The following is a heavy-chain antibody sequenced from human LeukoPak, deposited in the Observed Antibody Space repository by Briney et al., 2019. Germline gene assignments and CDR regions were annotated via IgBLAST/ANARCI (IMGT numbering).Heavy chain of an antibody. CDR1: GGSISSYY. J-gene: IGHJ4*02. Sequence: PSETLSLTCTVSGGSISSYYWSWIRQPPGKGLEWIGYIYYSGSTNFNPSLKSRVTISVDTSKNQFSLKLSSVTAADTAVYYCARGNVDIVATPFDYWGQGALVTVSS. D-gene: IGHD5-12*01. CDR2: IYYSGST. V-gene: IGHV4-59*12. CDR3: ARGNVDIVATPFDY.